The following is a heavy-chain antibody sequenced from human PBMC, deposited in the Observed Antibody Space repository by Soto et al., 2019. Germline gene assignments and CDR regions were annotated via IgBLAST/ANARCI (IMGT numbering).Heavy chain of an antibody. J-gene: IGHJ5*02. CDR2: IKQDGSEK. V-gene: IGHV3-7*01. CDR3: ARGLSYSSRRYNWFDP. D-gene: IGHD3-10*01. CDR1: GFTFSSYW. Sequence: SLRLSCAASGFTFSSYWMSWVRQAPGKGLEWVANIKQDGSEKYYVDSVKGRFTISRDNAKNSLYLQMNSLRAEDTAVYYCARGLSYSSRRYNWFDPWGQGTLVTVSS.